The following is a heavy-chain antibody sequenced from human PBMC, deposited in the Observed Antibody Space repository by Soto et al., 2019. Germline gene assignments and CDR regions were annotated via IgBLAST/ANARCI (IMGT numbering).Heavy chain of an antibody. V-gene: IGHV1-18*01. CDR3: TRGRYAAY. J-gene: IGHJ4*02. Sequence: QVHLVRSGAEVKKPGASVKVSCQASGYAFTTYGITWVRQAPGQGLEWMGWISAHNGNTNYAQKLQGRVTVTRDTSTSTAYMELRSLTSDDTAVYYCTRGRYAAYSGQGALVTVSS. CDR1: GYAFTTYG. D-gene: IGHD1-1*01. CDR2: ISAHNGNT.